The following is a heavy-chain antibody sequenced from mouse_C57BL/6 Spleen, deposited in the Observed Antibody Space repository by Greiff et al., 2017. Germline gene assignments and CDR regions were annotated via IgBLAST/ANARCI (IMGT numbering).Heavy chain of an antibody. CDR1: GYTFTSYW. J-gene: IGHJ3*01. Sequence: VQLQQPGAELVKPGASVKVSCKASGYTFTSYWMHWVKQRPGQGLEWIGRIHPSDSDTNYNQKFKGKATLTVDTSSSTAYMQLSSLTSEDSAVYYGARKGYYGYDGAWFAYWGQGTLVTVSA. V-gene: IGHV1-74*01. CDR2: IHPSDSDT. D-gene: IGHD2-2*01. CDR3: ARKGYYGYDGAWFAY.